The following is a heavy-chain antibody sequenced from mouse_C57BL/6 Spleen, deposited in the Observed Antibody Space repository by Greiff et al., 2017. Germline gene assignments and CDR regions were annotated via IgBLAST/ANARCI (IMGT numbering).Heavy chain of an antibody. D-gene: IGHD1-1*01. CDR3: ARGGYYGSSLLYYAMDY. CDR1: GYTFTSYG. V-gene: IGHV1-81*01. J-gene: IGHJ4*01. Sequence: QVHVKQSGAELARPGASVKLSCKASGYTFTSYGISWVKQRTGQGLEWIGEIYPRSGNTYYNEKFKGKGTMTAYKSSSTAYMELRSLTSEDSAVYFCARGGYYGSSLLYYAMDYWGQGTSVTVSS. CDR2: IYPRSGNT.